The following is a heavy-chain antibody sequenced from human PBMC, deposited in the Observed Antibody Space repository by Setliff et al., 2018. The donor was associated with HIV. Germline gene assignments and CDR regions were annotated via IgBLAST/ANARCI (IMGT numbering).Heavy chain of an antibody. J-gene: IGHJ4*02. Sequence: GGSLRLSCAASGFTFSSYEMNWVRQAPGKGLEWVSSISSSSTYVYYADSVKGRFTVSRDNAENSLSLQMNSLRAEDTAVYYCARLAPPDDYGDLGGIDHWGQGTLVTVSS. CDR2: ISSSSTYV. V-gene: IGHV3-21*01. CDR3: ARLAPPDDYGDLGGIDH. D-gene: IGHD4-17*01. CDR1: GFTFSSYE.